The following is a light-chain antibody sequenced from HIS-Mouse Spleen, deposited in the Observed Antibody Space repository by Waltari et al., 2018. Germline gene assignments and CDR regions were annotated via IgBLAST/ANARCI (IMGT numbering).Light chain of an antibody. CDR1: ALPKKY. CDR2: EDS. CDR3: YSTDSSGNHRV. J-gene: IGLJ2*01. Sequence: SYELTQPPSGSVSPGQTARITCPGDALPKKYAYWYQQKSGQAPVLVIYEDSNRPSGIPERFSGSSSGTMATLTISGAQVEDEADYYCYSTDSSGNHRVFGGGTKLTVL. V-gene: IGLV3-10*01.